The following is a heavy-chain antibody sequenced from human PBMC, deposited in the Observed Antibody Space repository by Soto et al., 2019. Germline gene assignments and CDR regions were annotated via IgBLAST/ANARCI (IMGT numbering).Heavy chain of an antibody. V-gene: IGHV3-73*01. CDR3: SRQASDFWSGKPQYYMDV. CDR1: GFTFSGSA. CDR2: IRSKPNNYAT. Sequence: EVQLVESGGGLVQPGGSLKLSCAASGFTFSGSAMHWVRQASGKGLEWVGRIRSKPNNYATAYGASVKGRFTISRDDSNTTAYLQMISLNTEDTAVYYCSRQASDFWSGKPQYYMDVWGKGTTVTVSS. J-gene: IGHJ6*03. D-gene: IGHD3-3*01.